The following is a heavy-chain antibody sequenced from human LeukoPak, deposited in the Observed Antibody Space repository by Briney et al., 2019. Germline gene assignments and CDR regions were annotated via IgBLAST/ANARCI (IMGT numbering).Heavy chain of an antibody. D-gene: IGHD5-18*01. V-gene: IGHV3-23*01. Sequence: SGGSLRLSCAVSGFTFSSYAMSWVRQAPGKGLEWVSAISGSGGSTYYADSVKGRFTISRDNSKNTLYLQMNSLRAEDTAVYYCAVQGYSYGYYFDYWGQGTLVTVSS. CDR2: ISGSGGST. CDR3: AVQGYSYGYYFDY. J-gene: IGHJ4*02. CDR1: GFTFSSYA.